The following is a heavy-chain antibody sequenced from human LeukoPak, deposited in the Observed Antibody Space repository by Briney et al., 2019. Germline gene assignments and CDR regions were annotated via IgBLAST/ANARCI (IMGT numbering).Heavy chain of an antibody. CDR3: ARDRGYDILTGYYDY. J-gene: IGHJ4*02. V-gene: IGHV3-11*06. CDR2: ISSSSSYT. D-gene: IGHD3-9*01. Sequence: GGSLRLSCAASGFTFSDYYMSWIRQAPGKGLEWVSHISSSSSYTNYADSVKGRFTISRDNAKNSLYLQMNSLRAEDTAVYYCARDRGYDILTGYYDYWGQGTLVTVSS. CDR1: GFTFSDYY.